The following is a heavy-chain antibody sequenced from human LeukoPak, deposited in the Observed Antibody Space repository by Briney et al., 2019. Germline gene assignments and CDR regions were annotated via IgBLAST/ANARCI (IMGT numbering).Heavy chain of an antibody. J-gene: IGHJ6*02. CDR1: GGSFSGYY. CDR3: ARTPLYYCSGGSCYSQDYGMDV. D-gene: IGHD2-15*01. CDR2: INHSGST. V-gene: IGHV4-34*01. Sequence: SETLSLTCAVYGGSFSGYYWSWIRQPPGKGLEWIGEINHSGSTNYNPSLKSRVTTSVDTSKNQFSLKLSSVTAADTAVYYCARTPLYYCSGGSCYSQDYGMDVWGQGTTVTVSS.